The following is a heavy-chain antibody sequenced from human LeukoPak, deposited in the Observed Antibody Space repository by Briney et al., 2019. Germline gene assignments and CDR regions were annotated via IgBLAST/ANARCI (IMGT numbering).Heavy chain of an antibody. Sequence: GGSLRLSCAASGFTFRTSAMSWVRQAPGKGPEWVSSISGNAHSTYYADSVKGRFTISRDNSKNTLYLQMNSLRAEDTAVHYCATDLRTPSAWGQGALVTVSS. CDR3: ATDLRTPSA. J-gene: IGHJ5*02. CDR2: ISGNAHST. D-gene: IGHD1-1*01. CDR1: GFTFRTSA. V-gene: IGHV3-23*01.